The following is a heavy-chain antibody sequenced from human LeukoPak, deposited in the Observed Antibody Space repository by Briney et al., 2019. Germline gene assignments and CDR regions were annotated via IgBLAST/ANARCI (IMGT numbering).Heavy chain of an antibody. D-gene: IGHD2-8*01. J-gene: IGHJ6*03. CDR1: GGSFSGYY. Sequence: SETLSLTCALYGGSFSGYYWSWLRQPPGKGLEWIGEINHSGSTNYNPSLKSRVTISVDTSKNQFSLKLSSVTAADTAVYYCARYRGLYGQPYYYYYMDVWGKGTTVTVSS. V-gene: IGHV4-34*01. CDR2: INHSGST. CDR3: ARYRGLYGQPYYYYYMDV.